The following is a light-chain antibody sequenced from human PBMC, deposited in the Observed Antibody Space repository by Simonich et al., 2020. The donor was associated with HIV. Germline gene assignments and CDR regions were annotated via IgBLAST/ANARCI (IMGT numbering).Light chain of an antibody. Sequence: QSALTQPPSASGSPGQSVTISCTGTSSDVGGYNYVSWYQQHPGKAPKLMLFDVSKRPSGVPARFSGSKSGNTASLTVSGLQAEDEADYYCSSYAGSNNLVFGGGTKLTVL. J-gene: IGLJ3*02. CDR1: SSDVGGYNY. V-gene: IGLV2-8*01. CDR2: DVS. CDR3: SSYAGSNNLV.